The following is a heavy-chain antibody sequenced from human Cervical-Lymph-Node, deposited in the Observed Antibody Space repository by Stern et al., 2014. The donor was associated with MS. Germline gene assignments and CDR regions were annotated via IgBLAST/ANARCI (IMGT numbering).Heavy chain of an antibody. V-gene: IGHV3-23*04. D-gene: IGHD3-16*01. CDR3: AKTIMSGGEFYFDY. J-gene: IGHJ4*02. Sequence: EVQLVESGGGLVQPGGSLRLSCAASGFTFSTYVMNWVRQAPGKGLAWVSTISSSGDNTKDADSVKGRFTISRGNSKNTLYLQMNSLRAEDTAVYYCAKTIMSGGEFYFDYWGQGTLVTVSS. CDR2: ISSSGDNT. CDR1: GFTFSTYV.